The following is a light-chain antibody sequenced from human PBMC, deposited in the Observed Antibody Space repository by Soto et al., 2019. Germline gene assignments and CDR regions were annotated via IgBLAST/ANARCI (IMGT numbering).Light chain of an antibody. Sequence: EMVLTQSPGTLSLSPGERATLSCRASQSVSSSYTAWYQQKPGQAPRLLIYGAITRAPGIPDRFSGSGSGTDFTLTISRLEPEDFAVYYCQHYYSSPYAFGQGTKVEIQ. J-gene: IGKJ2*01. CDR1: QSVSSSY. CDR2: GAI. V-gene: IGKV3-20*01. CDR3: QHYYSSPYA.